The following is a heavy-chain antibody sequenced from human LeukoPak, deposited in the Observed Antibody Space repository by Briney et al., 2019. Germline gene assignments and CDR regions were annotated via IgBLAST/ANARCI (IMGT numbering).Heavy chain of an antibody. D-gene: IGHD5-18*01. J-gene: IGHJ5*02. Sequence: ASVKVSCKASGYTFTSYAMHWVRQAPGQRLEWMGWINAGNGNTKCSQKFQGRVTITRDTSASTAYMELSSLRSEDTAVYYCARDGYSYGYVWFDPWGQGTLVTVSS. CDR1: GYTFTSYA. V-gene: IGHV1-3*01. CDR3: ARDGYSYGYVWFDP. CDR2: INAGNGNT.